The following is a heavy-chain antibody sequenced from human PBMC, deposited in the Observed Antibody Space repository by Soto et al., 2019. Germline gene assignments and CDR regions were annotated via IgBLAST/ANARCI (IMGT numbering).Heavy chain of an antibody. Sequence: SETLSLTCSVSGGSISSGDYYWSWIRQPPGKGLEWIGYIYYSGSTNYNPSLKSRVTISVDTSKDQFSLKLSSVTAADTAVYYCVLGYYYGSGSEYWGQATLVTVSS. CDR3: VLGYYYGSGSEY. CDR2: IYYSGST. V-gene: IGHV4-30-4*01. J-gene: IGHJ4*02. CDR1: GGSISSGDYY. D-gene: IGHD3-10*01.